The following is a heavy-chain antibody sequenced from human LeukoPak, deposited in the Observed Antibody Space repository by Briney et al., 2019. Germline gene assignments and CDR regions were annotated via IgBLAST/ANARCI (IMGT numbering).Heavy chain of an antibody. CDR3: ARLRTPTGYRTYFDY. V-gene: IGHV5-51*01. J-gene: IGHJ4*02. CDR1: GYSFTSYW. Sequence: GESLKISCKGSGYSFTSYWIGWVRQLPGKGLEWMGIVYPGDSDTRYSPSFQGQVTISADKSISTAYLQWSSLKASDTAMYYCARLRTPTGYRTYFDYWGQGTLVTVSS. D-gene: IGHD3-9*01. CDR2: VYPGDSDT.